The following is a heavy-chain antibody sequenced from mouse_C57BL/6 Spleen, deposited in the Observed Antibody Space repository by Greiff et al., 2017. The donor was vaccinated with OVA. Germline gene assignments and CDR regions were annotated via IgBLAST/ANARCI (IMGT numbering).Heavy chain of an antibody. CDR1: GFTFSSYG. V-gene: IGHV5-6*01. Sequence: VQLKESGGDLVKPGGSLKLSCAASGFTFSSYGMSWVRQTPDKRLEWVATISSGGSYTYYPDSVKGRFTISRDNAKNTLYLQMSSLKSEDTAMYYCARHITTVGYFDYWGQGTTLTVSS. CDR3: ARHITTVGYFDY. J-gene: IGHJ2*01. D-gene: IGHD1-1*01. CDR2: ISSGGSYT.